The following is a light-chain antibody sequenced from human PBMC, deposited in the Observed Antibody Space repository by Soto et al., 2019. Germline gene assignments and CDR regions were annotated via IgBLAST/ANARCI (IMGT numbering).Light chain of an antibody. CDR2: KNN. CDR3: AAWDDSLSGRI. J-gene: IGLJ2*01. V-gene: IGLV1-47*01. CDR1: NSNIGNNN. Sequence: QPVLIQPPSASGTPGQRVTISCSGSNSNIGNNNVYWYQQLPGTAPKLLIYKNNQRPSGVPDRFSGSRSGTSASLAISGLRSEDESDYYCAAWDDSLSGRIFGGGTKVTVL.